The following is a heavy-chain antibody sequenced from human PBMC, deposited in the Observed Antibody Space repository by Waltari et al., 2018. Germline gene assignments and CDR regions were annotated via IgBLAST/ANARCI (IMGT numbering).Heavy chain of an antibody. J-gene: IGHJ4*02. CDR1: GYTFTAYW. CDR2: INPNSGDT. D-gene: IGHD1-26*01. Sequence: QVQLVQSGAEVQKPGASLKGHCKPSGYTFTAYWIRWRRRAPGQGLWWVGCINPNSGDTSSAQKFQGRVTMTRDTSISTVYMELNWLTSDDTAVYYCARGPNTGNFDYWGQGTLITVSS. CDR3: ARGPNTGNFDY. V-gene: IGHV1-2*02.